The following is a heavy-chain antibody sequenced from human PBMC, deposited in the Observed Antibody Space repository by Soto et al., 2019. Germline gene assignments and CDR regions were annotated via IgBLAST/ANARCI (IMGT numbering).Heavy chain of an antibody. V-gene: IGHV4-30-4*01. CDR3: ARDLALEPGYYCYGMDV. CDR2: IYYSGST. D-gene: IGHD1-1*01. J-gene: IGHJ6*02. CDR1: GGSISSGDYY. Sequence: PSETLSLTCTVSGGSISSGDYYWSWIRQPPGKGLEWIGYIYYSGSTYYNPSLKSRVTISVDTSKNQFSLKLSSVTAADTAVYYCARDLALEPGYYCYGMDVWGQGTTVTVSS.